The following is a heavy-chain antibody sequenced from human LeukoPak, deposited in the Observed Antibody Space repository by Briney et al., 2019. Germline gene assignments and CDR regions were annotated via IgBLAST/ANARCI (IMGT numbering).Heavy chain of an antibody. CDR3: TTAYYYTSGSYYGVDY. J-gene: IGHJ4*02. D-gene: IGHD3-10*01. CDR1: GFTFSSYA. CDR2: ISGSGGST. Sequence: GGSLRLPCAASGFTFSSYAMSWVRQAPGKGLEWVSAISGSGGSTYYADSVKGRFTISRDTSNNALYLRMNSLRAEDTAVYYCTTAYYYTSGSYYGVDYWGQGTLVTVSS. V-gene: IGHV3-23*01.